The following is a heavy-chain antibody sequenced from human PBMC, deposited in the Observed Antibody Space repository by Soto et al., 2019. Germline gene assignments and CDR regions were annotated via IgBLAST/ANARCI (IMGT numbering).Heavy chain of an antibody. V-gene: IGHV1-18*01. CDR2: ISAYNGNT. D-gene: IGHD6-25*01. Sequence: QVQLVQPGAAVKKPGASVKVSCKASGYTFTSYRISWVRQDPGQGLEWMGWISAYNGNTNYAQKLQGRVTMTTDTSTSTSYMKLIRLRSDVTAVYYGARSARGDYPRVYRVGDFGFWGQGTMVTVSS. CDR1: GYTFTSYR. J-gene: IGHJ4*02. CDR3: ARSARGDYPRVYRVGDFGF.